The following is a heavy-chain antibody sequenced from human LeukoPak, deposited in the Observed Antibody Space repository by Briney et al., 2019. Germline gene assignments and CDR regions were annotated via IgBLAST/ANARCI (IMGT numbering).Heavy chain of an antibody. CDR3: AKDGQGHSYGTFDY. CDR2: TSGSGGST. CDR1: GFTFSSYA. J-gene: IGHJ4*02. V-gene: IGHV3-23*01. D-gene: IGHD5-18*01. Sequence: PGGSLRLSCAASGFTFSSYAMSWVRQAPGKGLEWVSATSGSGGSTYYADSVKGRFTISRDNSKNTLYLQMNSLRAEDTAVYYCAKDGQGHSYGTFDYWGQGTLVTVSS.